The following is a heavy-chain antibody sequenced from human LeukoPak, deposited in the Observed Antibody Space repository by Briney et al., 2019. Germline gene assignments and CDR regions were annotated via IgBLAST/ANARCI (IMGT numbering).Heavy chain of an antibody. CDR3: TKRVKYGGTWDHFAD. CDR2: ISGSGDST. V-gene: IGHV3-23*01. J-gene: IGHJ4*02. CDR1: GFTFSSYA. D-gene: IGHD1-26*01. Sequence: GGSLRLSCAASGFTFSSYAMNWVRQAPGKGLEWVSVISGSGDSTNYEDSVKGRFTISRDNSKSTLILQMNSLRVEDTALYYCTKRVKYGGTWDHFADWGQGTLVTVSS.